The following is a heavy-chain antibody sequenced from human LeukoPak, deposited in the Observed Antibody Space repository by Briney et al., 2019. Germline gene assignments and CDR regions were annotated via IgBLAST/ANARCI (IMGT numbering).Heavy chain of an antibody. CDR3: ARDLYRIVVVPHYFDY. V-gene: IGHV3-7*01. CDR2: IKQDGSEK. CDR1: GFTFSRYT. D-gene: IGHD3-22*01. J-gene: IGHJ4*02. Sequence: GGSLRLSCAASGFTFSRYTMSWVRQAPGKGLEWVANIKQDGSEKYYVDSVKGRFTISRDNAKNSLYLQMNSLRAEDTAVYYCARDLYRIVVVPHYFDYWGQGTLVTVSS.